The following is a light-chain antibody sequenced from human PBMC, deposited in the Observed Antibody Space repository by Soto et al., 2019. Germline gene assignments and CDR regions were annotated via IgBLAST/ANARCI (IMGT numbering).Light chain of an antibody. J-gene: IGKJ3*01. CDR3: KKYGSSQFT. CDR2: GAS. Sequence: DIVMTHAPVTRSLSPVERASLSLISSQSVSSSYLAWYQQKPGQAHRIIIYGASSRATGIKDRFSGSGSGTDFTLTIRRLEPEDFAVYYCKKYGSSQFTFGTGHKGDLK. V-gene: IGKV3-20*01. CDR1: QSVSSSY.